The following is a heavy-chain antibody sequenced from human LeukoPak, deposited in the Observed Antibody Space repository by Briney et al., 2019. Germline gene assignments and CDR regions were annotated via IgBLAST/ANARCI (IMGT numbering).Heavy chain of an antibody. V-gene: IGHV4-34*01. D-gene: IGHD1-26*01. Sequence: SETLSFTCAVYGGSFSGYYWSWIRQPPGKGLEWIGEINHSGSTNYNPSLESRVTISVDTSKNQFSLKLSSVTAADTAVYYCAQNSGSYLYAFDIWGQGTMVTVSS. J-gene: IGHJ3*02. CDR1: GGSFSGYY. CDR2: INHSGST. CDR3: AQNSGSYLYAFDI.